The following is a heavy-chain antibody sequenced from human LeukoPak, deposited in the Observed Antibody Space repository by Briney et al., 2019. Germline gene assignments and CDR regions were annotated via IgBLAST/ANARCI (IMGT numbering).Heavy chain of an antibody. J-gene: IGHJ4*02. CDR2: ISASGDST. CDR3: AKSPITGTIFDY. CDR1: GFTFSSYA. D-gene: IGHD1-20*01. Sequence: PGGSLRLSCAASGFTFSSYAMSWVRQAPGKGLEWVSAISASGDSTYYADSVKGRFTISRDNSKNTLYLQMNSLRADDTAVYYCAKSPITGTIFDYWGQGTLVTVSS. V-gene: IGHV3-23*01.